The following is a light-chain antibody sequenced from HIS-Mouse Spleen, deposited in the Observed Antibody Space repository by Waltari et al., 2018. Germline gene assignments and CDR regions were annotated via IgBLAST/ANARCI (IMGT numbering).Light chain of an antibody. CDR3: VLYMGSGIWV. V-gene: IGLV8-61*01. CDR1: SGSVSTSYY. J-gene: IGLJ3*02. CDR2: RTT. Sequence: QTVVTQEPSFSVSPGGTVTLTGGLSSGSVSTSYYPSWYQQTPGQAPRTLIYRTTTRSSGAPDRFSGSILGNKAALTITGAQADDESDYYCVLYMGSGIWVFGGGTKLTVL.